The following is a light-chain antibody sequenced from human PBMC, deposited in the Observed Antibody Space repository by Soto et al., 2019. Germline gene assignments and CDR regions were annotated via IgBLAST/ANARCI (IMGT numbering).Light chain of an antibody. CDR3: QHYNTYPWT. V-gene: IGKV1-5*03. J-gene: IGKJ1*01. Sequence: DIQMTQSPSTLSASVGDRVTVTCRASQSISSWLAWYQQKPGKAPKLLIYKASTLESGVPSRFSGSGSGTDFTLTISSLQPDDFATYYCQHYNTYPWTFGQGTKVEIX. CDR2: KAS. CDR1: QSISSW.